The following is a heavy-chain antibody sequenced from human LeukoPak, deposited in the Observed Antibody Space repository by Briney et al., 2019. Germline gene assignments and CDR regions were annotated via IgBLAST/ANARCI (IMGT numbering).Heavy chain of an antibody. D-gene: IGHD6-19*01. J-gene: IGHJ6*03. Sequence: SETLSLTCTVSGGSISSYYWSWIRQPPGKGLEWIGYIYYSGSTNYNPSLKSRVTISVDTSKNQFSLKLSSVTAADTAVYYCARHPYRSGSDYYYYMDVWGKGTTVTVSS. CDR3: ARHPYRSGSDYYYYMDV. CDR1: GGSISSYY. V-gene: IGHV4-59*08. CDR2: IYYSGST.